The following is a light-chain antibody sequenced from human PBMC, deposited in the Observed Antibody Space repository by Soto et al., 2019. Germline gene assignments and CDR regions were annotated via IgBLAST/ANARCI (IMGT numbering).Light chain of an antibody. CDR2: KDS. CDR3: QSADSSGTYVV. J-gene: IGLJ2*01. CDR1: ALPKQY. Sequence: SSELTQPPSVSVSPGQTARITCSGDALPKQYAYWYQQKPGQAPVLVIYKDSERPSGIPERFYGSSSGRTVTLTISGVQAEDEADYYCQSADSSGTYVVFGGGTKLTVL. V-gene: IGLV3-25*03.